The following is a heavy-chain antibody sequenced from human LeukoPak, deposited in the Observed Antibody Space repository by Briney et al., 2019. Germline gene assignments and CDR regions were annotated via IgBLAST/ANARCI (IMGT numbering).Heavy chain of an antibody. Sequence: PGGSLRLSCAASGFTFSRYWMHWVRQAPGKGLVRVSRINSDGSSSINADSVKGRFTISRDNAKNTLYLQMHSLRVEDTAVYFCARGGSPPEALGDAFDIWGQGTMVTVSS. CDR2: INSDGSSS. J-gene: IGHJ3*02. D-gene: IGHD1-26*01. V-gene: IGHV3-74*01. CDR1: GFTFSRYW. CDR3: ARGGSPPEALGDAFDI.